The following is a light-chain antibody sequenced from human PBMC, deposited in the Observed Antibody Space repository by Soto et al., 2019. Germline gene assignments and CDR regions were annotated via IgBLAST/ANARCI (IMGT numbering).Light chain of an antibody. Sequence: DIVMTQSPDSLAVSLGERATINCKSSQSILSSSKNYLAWFQQKPGQPPKLLIYWASTRESGVPERFSGSGSETDFTLTISSLQAEDVAVYYCQQYHSDPITFGQGTRLENK. CDR2: WAS. CDR3: QQYHSDPIT. J-gene: IGKJ5*01. V-gene: IGKV4-1*01. CDR1: QSILSSSKNY.